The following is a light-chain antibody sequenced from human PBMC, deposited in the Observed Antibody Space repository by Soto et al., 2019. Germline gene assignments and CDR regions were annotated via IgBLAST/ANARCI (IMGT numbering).Light chain of an antibody. J-gene: IGKJ1*01. CDR2: GAS. Sequence: EIVLTQSPGTLSLSPGERATLSCRASQSVSSSYLAWYQQKPGQAPRLLSYGASSRATSIPDGFSGSGSGTDFTLTISRLEPEDFAVYYCQQYGSSPPWTFGQGTKVEIK. CDR3: QQYGSSPPWT. CDR1: QSVSSSY. V-gene: IGKV3-20*01.